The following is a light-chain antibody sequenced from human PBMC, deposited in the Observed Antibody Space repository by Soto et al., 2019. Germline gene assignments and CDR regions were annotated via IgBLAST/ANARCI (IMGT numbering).Light chain of an antibody. CDR3: KQYNNGAMYT. J-gene: IGKJ2*01. Sequence: EIVMTQSPATLSVSPGERATLSCRASQSVSSNLAWYQQKPGQAPRLLIYGASTRATGIPARFSGSGSGTEFTLTISSLQSEDFAVYYCKQYNNGAMYTFGQGTKLEIK. V-gene: IGKV3-15*01. CDR2: GAS. CDR1: QSVSSN.